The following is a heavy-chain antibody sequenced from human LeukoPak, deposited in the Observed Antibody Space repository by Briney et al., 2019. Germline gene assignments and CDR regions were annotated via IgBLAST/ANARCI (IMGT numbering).Heavy chain of an antibody. J-gene: IGHJ5*02. CDR1: GVTFSSXA. Sequence: GGSVRLSCAASGVTFSSXAMSWVRQAPGKGLEXXXXISRSGGSTXXXXXXXXXXXXSXDNPXHTLYLQMNSLRAEDTAVYHCAKDRYSSAWYGWFDPWGQGTLVTVSS. V-gene: IGHV3-23*01. CDR2: ISRSGGST. D-gene: IGHD6-13*01. CDR3: AKDRYSSAWYGWFDP.